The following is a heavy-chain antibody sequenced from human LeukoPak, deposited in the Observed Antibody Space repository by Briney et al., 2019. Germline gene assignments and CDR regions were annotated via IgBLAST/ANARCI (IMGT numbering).Heavy chain of an antibody. Sequence: ASVKVSGKASGYTFTRNGIGWVRQAPGQGLEWMGWISPYNEYTDYAQKLQDRVIMTTDTSTGTVSLELKSLRSDDTAVYYCARIQNGYDFDYWGQGTLVTVSS. V-gene: IGHV1-18*01. CDR1: GYTFTRNG. CDR2: ISPYNEYT. D-gene: IGHD5-12*01. J-gene: IGHJ4*02. CDR3: ARIQNGYDFDY.